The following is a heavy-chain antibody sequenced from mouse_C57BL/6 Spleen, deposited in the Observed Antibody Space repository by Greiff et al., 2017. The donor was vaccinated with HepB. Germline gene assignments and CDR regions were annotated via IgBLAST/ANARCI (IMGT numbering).Heavy chain of an antibody. CDR3: ARSLVLRYYFDY. V-gene: IGHV1-22*01. CDR2: INPNNGGT. Sequence: EVQLQQSGPELVKPGASVKMSCKASGYTFTDYNMHWVKQSHGKSLEWIGFINPNNGGTSYNQKFKGKATLTVNKSSRTAYMELRSLTSEDSAVYYCARSLVLRYYFDYWGQGTTLTVSS. J-gene: IGHJ2*01. D-gene: IGHD1-1*01. CDR1: GYTFTDYN.